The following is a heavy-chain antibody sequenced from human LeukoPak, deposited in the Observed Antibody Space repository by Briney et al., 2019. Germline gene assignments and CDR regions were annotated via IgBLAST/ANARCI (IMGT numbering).Heavy chain of an antibody. Sequence: ASVKVSCKASGYTFTGYYMHWVRQAPGQGLEWTGWINPNSGGTNYAQKFQGRVTMTRDTSISTAYMELSRLRSDDTAVYYCARAIGTDLRLYYDSSGYYYWGQGTLVTVSS. CDR1: GYTFTGYY. CDR2: INPNSGGT. V-gene: IGHV1-2*02. J-gene: IGHJ4*02. CDR3: ARAIGTDLRLYYDSSGYYY. D-gene: IGHD3-22*01.